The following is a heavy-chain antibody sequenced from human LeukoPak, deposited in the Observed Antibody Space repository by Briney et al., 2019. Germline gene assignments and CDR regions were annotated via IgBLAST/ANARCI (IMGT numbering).Heavy chain of an antibody. Sequence: SETLSLTCTVSGGSISSYYWSWIRQPPGKGLEWIGEINHSGSTNYNPSLKSRVTISVDTSKNQFSLKLSSVTAADTAVYYCAFSIVGATDDAFDIWGQGTMVTVSS. CDR3: AFSIVGATDDAFDI. V-gene: IGHV4-34*01. CDR1: GGSISSYY. D-gene: IGHD1-26*01. J-gene: IGHJ3*02. CDR2: INHSGST.